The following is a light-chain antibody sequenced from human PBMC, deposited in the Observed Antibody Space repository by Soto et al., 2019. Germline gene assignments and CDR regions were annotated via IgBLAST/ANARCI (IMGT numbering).Light chain of an antibody. Sequence: QYALTQPASGSGSPGRSITISCTGTRSDVGGYNYVSWYQQHPGKAPKLMIYDVTDRPSGVSNRFSGSKSGNTASLTISGLQAEDEADYYCSSYTSSSALDVVFGGGTKLTVL. CDR1: RSDVGGYNY. J-gene: IGLJ2*01. CDR3: SSYTSSSALDVV. CDR2: DVT. V-gene: IGLV2-14*01.